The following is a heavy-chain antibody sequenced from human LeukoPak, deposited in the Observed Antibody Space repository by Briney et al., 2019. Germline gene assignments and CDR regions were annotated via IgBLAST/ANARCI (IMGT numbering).Heavy chain of an antibody. CDR3: ARGSYYVH. D-gene: IGHD1-26*01. V-gene: IGHV1-18*01. Sequence: ASVKVSCKASGYTFTDCGISWVRQAPGQRLEWMGWISTYSDRIKYAQNFQGRLTMTTDTSTSTAYMDLRGLTSDDTAMYYCARGSYYVHWGQGTLVTVSS. J-gene: IGHJ4*02. CDR2: ISTYSDRI. CDR1: GYTFTDCG.